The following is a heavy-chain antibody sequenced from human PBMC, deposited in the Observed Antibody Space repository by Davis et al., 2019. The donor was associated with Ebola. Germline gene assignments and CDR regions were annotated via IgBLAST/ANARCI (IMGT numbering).Heavy chain of an antibody. CDR1: GYSFTSYW. J-gene: IGHJ3*02. D-gene: IGHD3-22*01. Sequence: PGGSLRLSCKGSGYSFTSYWIGWVRQMPGKGLEWMGIIYPGDSDTRYSPSFQGQVTISADKSISTAYLQWSSLKASDTAMYYCARLRDYYDSRSYAFDIWGQGTMVTVSS. V-gene: IGHV5-51*01. CDR2: IYPGDSDT. CDR3: ARLRDYYDSRSYAFDI.